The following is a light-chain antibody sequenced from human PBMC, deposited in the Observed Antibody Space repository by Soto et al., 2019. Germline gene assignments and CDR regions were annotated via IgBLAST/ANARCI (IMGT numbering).Light chain of an antibody. CDR1: SSDVGGYNF. CDR2: EVT. Sequence: QSVVTQPPSASGSPGQPVTFSCPGTSSDVGGYNFVSWFQQHPGKAPKLMVYEVTERPSGVPDRFSGSKSGNTASLTVSWLQAEDEADYYCSSYEGSNNYVFGTGTKVTVL. V-gene: IGLV2-8*01. J-gene: IGLJ1*01. CDR3: SSYEGSNNYV.